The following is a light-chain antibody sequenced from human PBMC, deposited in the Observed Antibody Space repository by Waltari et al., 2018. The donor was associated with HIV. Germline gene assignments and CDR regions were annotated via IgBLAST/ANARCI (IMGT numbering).Light chain of an antibody. CDR1: QSVSSSY. Sequence: EIVLTQSPGTLSLSPGERDTLSCRASQSVSSSYLAWYQQKPGQAPRLLIYGASSRATGIPDRFSGSGSVTDFTLTISSLEPEDFAVYYCQQYGSSPQWTFGQGTKVEIK. CDR3: QQYGSSPQWT. J-gene: IGKJ1*01. V-gene: IGKV3-20*01. CDR2: GAS.